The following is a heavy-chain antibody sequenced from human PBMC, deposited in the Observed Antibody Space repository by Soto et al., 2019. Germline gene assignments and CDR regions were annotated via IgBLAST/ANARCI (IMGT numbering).Heavy chain of an antibody. D-gene: IGHD6-19*01. CDR2: ISYTGTT. Sequence: SETLSLTCTVSGCSVSIGSYYWTWILQPPGKGLEWIGYISYTGTTNYNPSLKSRVTISVDTSKNQFSLRLSSVTPADTALYYCAKLVAVAGTDDWFDPWGQGTLVTVSS. CDR3: AKLVAVAGTDDWFDP. CDR1: GCSVSIGSYY. J-gene: IGHJ5*02. V-gene: IGHV4-61*01.